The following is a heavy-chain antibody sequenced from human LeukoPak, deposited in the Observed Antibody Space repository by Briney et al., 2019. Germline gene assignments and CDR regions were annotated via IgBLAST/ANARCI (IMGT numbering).Heavy chain of an antibody. CDR1: GFTFSSYE. Sequence: GGSLRLSCAASGFTFSSYEMNWVRQAPGKGLEWVSYISSSGSTIYYADSVKGRFTISRDNAKNSLYLQMNSLRAEDTAVYYCARGDTGYSSGWGIVVGYWGQGTLVTVSS. J-gene: IGHJ4*02. V-gene: IGHV3-48*03. CDR3: ARGDTGYSSGWGIVVGY. CDR2: ISSSGSTI. D-gene: IGHD6-19*01.